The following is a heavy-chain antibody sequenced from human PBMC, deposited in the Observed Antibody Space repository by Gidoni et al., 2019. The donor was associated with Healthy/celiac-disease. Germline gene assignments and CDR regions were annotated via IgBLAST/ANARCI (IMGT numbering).Heavy chain of an antibody. Sequence: EVQLVESGGGLVKPGGSLRLSCAASGFTFSNAWMSWVRQAPGKGLEWVGRIKSKTDGGKTDYAAPVKGRFTISRDDSKNTLYLQMNSLKTEDTAVYYCTTDYNQDYYEGSDYWGQGTLVTVSS. CDR3: TTDYNQDYYEGSDY. D-gene: IGHD3-22*01. CDR1: GFTFSNAW. V-gene: IGHV3-15*01. J-gene: IGHJ4*02. CDR2: IKSKTDGGKT.